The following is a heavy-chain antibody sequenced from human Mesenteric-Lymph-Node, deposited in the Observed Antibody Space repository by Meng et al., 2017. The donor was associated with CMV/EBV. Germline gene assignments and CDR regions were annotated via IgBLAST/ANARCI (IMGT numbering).Heavy chain of an antibody. V-gene: IGHV5-51*01. CDR2: IFPGDSHT. J-gene: IGHJ3*01. D-gene: IGHD3-3*01. CDR3: ATRITIFGVLMDAFDF. Sequence: GESLKISCHSSGYSFSDYWIGWVRQMPGKGLEWMGIIFPGDSHTMYSPSFQGQVTMSVDKSITTAYLQWTSLKASDTAMYYCATRITIFGVLMDAFDFWGQGTMVTV. CDR1: GYSFSDYW.